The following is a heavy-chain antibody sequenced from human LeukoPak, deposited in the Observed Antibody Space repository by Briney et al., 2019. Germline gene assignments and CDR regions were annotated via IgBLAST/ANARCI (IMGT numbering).Heavy chain of an antibody. J-gene: IGHJ4*02. CDR2: IYHRGST. CDR3: ARVGSVAGGLDY. Sequence: SETLSLTCAVSGDSISSSHWWSWVRQPPGKGLEWIGEIYHRGSTNYNPSLKSRVTISVDTSKNQFSLKLSSVTAADTAVYYCARVGSVAGGLDYWGQGTLVTVSS. D-gene: IGHD6-19*01. CDR1: GDSISSSHW. V-gene: IGHV4-4*02.